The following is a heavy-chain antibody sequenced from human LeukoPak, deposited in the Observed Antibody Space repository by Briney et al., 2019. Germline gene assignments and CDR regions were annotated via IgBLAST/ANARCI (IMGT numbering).Heavy chain of an antibody. CDR3: ARLVVDWNYAGYFDY. CDR2: IYHSGST. D-gene: IGHD1-7*01. Sequence: SETLSLTCAVSGYSISSGYYWGWIRQPTGKGLEWIGSIYHSGSTYYNPSLKSRVTISVDTSKNQFSLKLSSVTAADTAVYYCARLVVDWNYAGYFDYWGQGTLVTVSS. CDR1: GYSISSGYY. V-gene: IGHV4-38-2*01. J-gene: IGHJ4*02.